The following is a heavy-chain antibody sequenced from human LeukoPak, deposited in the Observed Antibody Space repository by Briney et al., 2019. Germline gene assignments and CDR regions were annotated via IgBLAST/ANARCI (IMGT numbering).Heavy chain of an antibody. V-gene: IGHV3-48*01. D-gene: IGHD6-19*01. CDR2: ISSTGSTI. CDR3: ARDSLAVAADLDY. Sequence: GGSLRLSCAASGFIFSNYNMTWVRQAPGKGLEWVSYISSTGSTIYYADSVKGRFTISRDNAKNSLYLQMNSLRAEDTAVYYCARDSLAVAADLDYWGQGTLVTVSS. J-gene: IGHJ4*02. CDR1: GFIFSNYN.